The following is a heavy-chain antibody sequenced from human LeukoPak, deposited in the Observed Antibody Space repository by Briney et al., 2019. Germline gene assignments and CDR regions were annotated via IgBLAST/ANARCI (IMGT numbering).Heavy chain of an antibody. CDR1: GGSFSGYY. J-gene: IGHJ4*02. V-gene: IGHV4-34*01. CDR2: INHSGST. D-gene: IGHD1-26*01. CDR3: ARGKLGAATLDY. Sequence: SETLSLTCAVYGGSFSGYYWSWIRQPPGKGLEWIGEINHSGSTNYNPSLKSRVTISVDTSKNQFSLKLSSVTAADTAVYYCARGKLGAATLDYWGQGTLVTVSS.